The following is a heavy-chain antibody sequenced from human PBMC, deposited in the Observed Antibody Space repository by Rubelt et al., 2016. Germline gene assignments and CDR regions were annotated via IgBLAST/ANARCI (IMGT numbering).Heavy chain of an antibody. CDR1: GFTFSRYA. V-gene: IGHV3-30*04. J-gene: IGHJ4*02. CDR3: ARDRAVAGT. CDR2: ISYDGNKK. Sequence: LVESGGGVVQPGRSLRLSCAASGFTFSRYAMHWVRQAPGKGLEWVAVISYDGNKKYFVDSVKGRFTISRDNAKNSLYLQMNSLRAEDTAVYYCARDRAVAGTWGQGTLVTVSS. D-gene: IGHD6-19*01.